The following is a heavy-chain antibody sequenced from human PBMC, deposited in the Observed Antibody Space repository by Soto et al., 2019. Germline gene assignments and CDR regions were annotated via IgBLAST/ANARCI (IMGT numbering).Heavy chain of an antibody. CDR1: GYSFTNYA. CDR2: INAGNGNT. J-gene: IGHJ4*02. Sequence: ASVKVSCKASGYSFTNYAMHWVRQAPGQRHEWIRWINAGNGNTKYSQKFQGRVTITRDTSASTAYMELSSLRSEDTAVYYCARDIKHYYDSSGRPDYWGQGTLVTVSS. D-gene: IGHD3-22*01. V-gene: IGHV1-3*01. CDR3: ARDIKHYYDSSGRPDY.